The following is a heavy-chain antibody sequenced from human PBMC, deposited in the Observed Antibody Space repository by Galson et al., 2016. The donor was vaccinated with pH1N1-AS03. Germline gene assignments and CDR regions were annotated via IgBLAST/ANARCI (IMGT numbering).Heavy chain of an antibody. D-gene: IGHD6-13*01. CDR2: ISGNGVST. V-gene: IGHV3-64*01. CDR3: AREEGGFGSNWLQTDAFDF. CDR1: GFTLSSYA. Sequence: SLRLSCAASGFTLSSYAMYWVRQAPGKGLEYVSAISGNGVSTYYANSVKGRFTISRDNSKNTLYLQMNSLRTEDTALYYCAREEGGFGSNWLQTDAFDFWGQGTMVTVSS. J-gene: IGHJ3*01.